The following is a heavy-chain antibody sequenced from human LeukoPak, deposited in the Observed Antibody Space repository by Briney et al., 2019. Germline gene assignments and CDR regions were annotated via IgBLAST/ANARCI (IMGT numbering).Heavy chain of an antibody. D-gene: IGHD3-10*01. Sequence: PGTSLRLSCAASGFTLSSYGMHWVRQAPGKGLEWVAVISYDRSNKFYTDSVKGRFTISRDSSKNTLYLQMKSLGAEETTVYFCSKENYYGSRSQYYFDYWGQGTLVTVSS. CDR1: GFTLSSYG. J-gene: IGHJ4*02. CDR3: SKENYYGSRSQYYFDY. CDR2: ISYDRSNK. V-gene: IGHV3-30*18.